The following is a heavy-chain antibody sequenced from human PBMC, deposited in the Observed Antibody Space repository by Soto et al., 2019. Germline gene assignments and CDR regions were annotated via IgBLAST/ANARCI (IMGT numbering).Heavy chain of an antibody. CDR3: ARDFCGGDCSDDYYYSAMDV. Sequence: XETLCLTGSVSGGSVSSGSYYWSWIRQPPGKGLEWIGDIFYSGSTNYNPSLKSRVTISVDTSKNQFSLKLNSVTAADTAVYYCARDFCGGDCSDDYYYSAMDVWGPGTTVTVSS. D-gene: IGHD2-21*02. CDR1: GGSVSSGSYY. V-gene: IGHV4-61*01. J-gene: IGHJ6*02. CDR2: IFYSGST.